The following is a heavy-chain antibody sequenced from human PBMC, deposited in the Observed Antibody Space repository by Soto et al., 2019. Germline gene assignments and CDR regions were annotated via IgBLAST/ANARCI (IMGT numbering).Heavy chain of an antibody. CDR2: TYYRSKWYS. Sequence: SQTLSLTCAISGDSVSSNSAAWNWIRQSPPRGLEWLGRTYYRSKWYSDSAVSVKSRITINPDTSKNQFSLQLNSVTPEDTAVYYCARKAALAAFDIWGQGTMVTVSS. CDR3: ARKAALAAFDI. CDR1: GDSVSSNSAA. J-gene: IGHJ3*02. V-gene: IGHV6-1*01. D-gene: IGHD6-25*01.